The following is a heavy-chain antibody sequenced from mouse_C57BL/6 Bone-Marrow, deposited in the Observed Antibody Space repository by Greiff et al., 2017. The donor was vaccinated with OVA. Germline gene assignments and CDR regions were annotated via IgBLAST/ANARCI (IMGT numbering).Heavy chain of an antibody. D-gene: IGHD2-4*01. CDR2: IRNKANGYTT. CDR3: ARYDYDVWYFDV. Sequence: DVMLVESGGGLVQPGGSLSLSCAASGFTFTDYYMSWVRQPPGKALEWLGFIRNKANGYTTEYSASVKGRFTISRDNSQSILYLQMNALRAEDSATYYCARYDYDVWYFDVWGTGTTVTVSS. V-gene: IGHV7-3*01. J-gene: IGHJ1*03. CDR1: GFTFTDYY.